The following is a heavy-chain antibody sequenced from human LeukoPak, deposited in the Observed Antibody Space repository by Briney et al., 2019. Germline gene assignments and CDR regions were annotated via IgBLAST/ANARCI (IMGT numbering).Heavy chain of an antibody. CDR3: ARVGTRTTPFDY. CDR1: GGTFSNYA. Sequence: RASVKVSCKASGGTFSNYAISWVRQAPGQGLEWMGIINPSGGSTSYAQKFQGRVTMTRDTSTSTVYMELSSLRSEDTAVYYCARVGTRTTPFDYWGQGTLVTVSS. J-gene: IGHJ4*02. D-gene: IGHD2/OR15-2a*01. V-gene: IGHV1-46*01. CDR2: INPSGGST.